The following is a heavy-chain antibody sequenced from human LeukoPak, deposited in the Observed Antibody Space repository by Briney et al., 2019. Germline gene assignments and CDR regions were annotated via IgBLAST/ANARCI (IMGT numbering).Heavy chain of an antibody. D-gene: IGHD3-22*01. V-gene: IGHV3-23*01. Sequence: GGSLRLSCEASGFTFNNYVMTWVRQAPGKGLEWVSSISASAAMTYYADSVKGRFTVSRDNSKNTLYLQMNSLSAEDTAVYYCANGDKFYYDSSAYYYDFWGQGTLVTVSS. CDR2: ISASAAMT. J-gene: IGHJ4*02. CDR3: ANGDKFYYDSSAYYYDF. CDR1: GFTFNNYV.